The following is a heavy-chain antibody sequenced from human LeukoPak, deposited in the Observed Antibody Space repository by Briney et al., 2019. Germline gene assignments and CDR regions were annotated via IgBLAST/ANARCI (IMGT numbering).Heavy chain of an antibody. D-gene: IGHD2-8*01. CDR3: AKSPSPTVLMVYAIPSNQYFQY. J-gene: IGHJ1*01. CDR2: ISGSGGNT. V-gene: IGHV3-23*01. Sequence: GGPLRLSCAASGFTSSSYAMSWVRQAPGKALEWVSAISGSGGNTYYADSVKGRFTISRDNSKNTLSLQKNSLRAEDTAVYYCAKSPSPTVLMVYAIPSNQYFQYWGQGTLVTVYS. CDR1: GFTSSSYA.